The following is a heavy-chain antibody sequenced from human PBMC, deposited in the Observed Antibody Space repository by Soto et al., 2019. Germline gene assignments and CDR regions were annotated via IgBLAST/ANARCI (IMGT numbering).Heavy chain of an antibody. J-gene: IGHJ4*02. V-gene: IGHV4-39*01. CDR3: ARLVANDWGLDY. D-gene: IGHD2-15*01. CDR2: IYYSGST. CDR1: GGSISSSSYY. Sequence: SETLSLTCTVSGGSISSSSYYWGWIRQPPGKGLEWIGSIYYSGSTYYNPSLKSRVTISVDTSKNQFSLTLGSVTAADAAVDDCARLVANDWGLDYWGQGTLVTVSS.